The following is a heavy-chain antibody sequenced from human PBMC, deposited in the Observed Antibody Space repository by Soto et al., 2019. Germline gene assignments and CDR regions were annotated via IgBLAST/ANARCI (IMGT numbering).Heavy chain of an antibody. CDR1: GGSISGYY. V-gene: IGHV4-59*01. J-gene: IGHJ6*02. D-gene: IGHD2-21*02. CDR2: VYYSGGA. Sequence: SETLSLTCTVSGGSISGYYWSWIRQPPGKGLEWIGNVYYSGGAKYNPSVKRRVSISVDTSKNQFSLNLSSVTAADTAVYYCTRDGDGRMTTNPYYYYGMDVWGPGITGTVSS. CDR3: TRDGDGRMTTNPYYYYGMDV.